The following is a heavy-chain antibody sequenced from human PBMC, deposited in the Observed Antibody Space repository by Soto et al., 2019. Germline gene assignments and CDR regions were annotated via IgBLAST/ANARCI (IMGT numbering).Heavy chain of an antibody. CDR1: GFTFSSYA. CDR3: ARGRVRYSSSWNIDY. J-gene: IGHJ4*02. D-gene: IGHD6-13*01. Sequence: GGSLRLSCAASGFTFSSYAMHWVRQAPGKGLEWVAVISYDGSNKYYADSVKGRFTISRDNSKNTLYLQMNSLRAEDTAVYYCARGRVRYSSSWNIDYWGQGTLVTVSS. V-gene: IGHV3-30-3*01. CDR2: ISYDGSNK.